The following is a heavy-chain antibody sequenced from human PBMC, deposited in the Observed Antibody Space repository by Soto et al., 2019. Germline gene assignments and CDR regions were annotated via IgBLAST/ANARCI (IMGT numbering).Heavy chain of an antibody. V-gene: IGHV1-2*06. CDR1: GYSFTGYY. J-gene: IGHJ4*02. CDR3: AKGVDFGVTFDY. Sequence: ASVKVSCKASGYSFTGYYIHWVRQAPGQGLEWMGRIIPSSGGTNYAQKFQGRVTMTRDTSISTAYMELSRLRSDDTAMYYCAKGVDFGVTFDYWGQGTLVTVSS. CDR2: IIPSSGGT. D-gene: IGHD4-17*01.